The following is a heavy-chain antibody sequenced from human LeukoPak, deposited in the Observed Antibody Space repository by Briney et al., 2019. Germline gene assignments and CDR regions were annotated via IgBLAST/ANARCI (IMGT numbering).Heavy chain of an antibody. CDR1: GFRLSNDW. CDR3: AGDHAYRSDY. V-gene: IGHV3-7*01. J-gene: IGHJ4*02. Sequence: GGSLRLSCAASGFRLSNDWMCSVRQAPGKGLGWVANINQEESKQYHVDSVKGRFTISRENAKNSLYLQMSSLRAEGTGVYYCAGDHAYRSDYWGQGTLVTVSS. CDR2: INQEESKQ. D-gene: IGHD3-16*02.